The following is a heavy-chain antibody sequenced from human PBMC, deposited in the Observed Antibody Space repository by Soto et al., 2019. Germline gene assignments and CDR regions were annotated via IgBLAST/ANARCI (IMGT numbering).Heavy chain of an antibody. J-gene: IGHJ4*02. CDR1: GFSFSSFA. D-gene: IGHD3-3*01. CDR2: VSGRGGDT. CDR3: AKDPNYDFWSGFSAVYFDY. Sequence: EVHLLQSGGGLVQPGGSLRLSCAASGFSFSSFALSWVRQSPGKGLEWVAAVSGRGGDTYYANSVKGRFTICRDNSQNTLFLQMNSLRAEDSAIYYCAKDPNYDFWSGFSAVYFDYWGQGTLVTVSS. V-gene: IGHV3-23*01.